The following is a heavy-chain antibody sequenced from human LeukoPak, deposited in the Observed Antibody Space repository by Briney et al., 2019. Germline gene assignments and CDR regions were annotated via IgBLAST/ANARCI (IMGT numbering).Heavy chain of an antibody. D-gene: IGHD3-22*01. CDR2: INHSGST. J-gene: IGHJ4*02. CDR3: ARVTGYVIEDYFDY. V-gene: IGHV4-34*01. CDR1: GGSFSGYY. Sequence: MPSETLSLTCAVYGGSFSGYYWSWIRQPPGKGLEWIGEINHSGSTNYNPSLKSRVTISVDTSKNQFSLKLSSVTAADTAVYYCARVTGYVIEDYFDYWGQGTLVTVSS.